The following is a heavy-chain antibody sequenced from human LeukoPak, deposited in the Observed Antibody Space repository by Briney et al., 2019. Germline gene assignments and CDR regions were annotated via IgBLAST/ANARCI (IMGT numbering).Heavy chain of an antibody. D-gene: IGHD5-12*01. Sequence: SETLSLTCAVYGGSFSDYDWSWIRQPPGKGLEWIGEINHSGSTNYNPSLKSRVTISVDTSKNQFSLKLSSVTAADTAVYYCARGAPAVATIDYWGQGTLVTVSS. J-gene: IGHJ4*02. V-gene: IGHV4-34*01. CDR2: INHSGST. CDR3: ARGAPAVATIDY. CDR1: GGSFSDYD.